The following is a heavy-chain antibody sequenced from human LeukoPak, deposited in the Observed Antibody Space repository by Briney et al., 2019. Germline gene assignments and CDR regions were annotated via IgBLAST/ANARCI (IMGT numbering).Heavy chain of an antibody. CDR1: GYSFADYY. V-gene: IGHV1-2*02. Sequence: ASVKVSCKASGYSFADYYMHWVRQAPGQGLEWMGWIKTNSGGTRSAQKLQGRVTMTRDTSISTAYMELSSLKYDDTAVYYCATNILVRDIINWFDPWGQGTLVTVSS. CDR3: ATNILVRDIINWFDP. D-gene: IGHD3-10*01. CDR2: IKTNSGGT. J-gene: IGHJ5*02.